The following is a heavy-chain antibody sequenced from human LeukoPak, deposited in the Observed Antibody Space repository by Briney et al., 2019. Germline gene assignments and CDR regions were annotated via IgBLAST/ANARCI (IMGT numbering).Heavy chain of an antibody. Sequence: SQTLSLTCAISGDSVSSNSAAWNWIRQSPSRGLEWLGRTYYKSKWYNDYAVSVESRITINPDTSKNQFSLQLNSVTPEDTAVYYCARDMWQQWLANWFDPWGQGTLVTVSS. D-gene: IGHD6-19*01. CDR3: ARDMWQQWLANWFDP. V-gene: IGHV6-1*01. CDR1: GDSVSSNSAA. CDR2: TYYKSKWYN. J-gene: IGHJ5*02.